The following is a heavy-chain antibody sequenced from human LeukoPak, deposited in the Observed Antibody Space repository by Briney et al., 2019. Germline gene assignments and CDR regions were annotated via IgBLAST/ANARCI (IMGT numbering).Heavy chain of an antibody. CDR2: INPNSGGT. J-gene: IGHJ4*02. V-gene: IGHV1-2*02. D-gene: IGHD6-13*01. CDR3: ARDRSSSWLVDY. CDR1: GYTFTGYY. Sequence: ASVKVSCKASGYTFTGYYMHWVRQAPGQGLEWMGWINPNSGGTNYAQKFQGRVTMTRDTSISTAYMELSRLRSDDTAVYYCARDRSSSWLVDYWGQGTLVTVSS.